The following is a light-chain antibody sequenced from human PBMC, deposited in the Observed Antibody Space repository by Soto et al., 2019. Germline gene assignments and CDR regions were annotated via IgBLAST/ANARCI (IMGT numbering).Light chain of an antibody. Sequence: QSVLTQPPSVSGAPGQRVLISCSGSSSNIGARYDVHWYQQLPGTAPNLLISGNINRPAGVPDRFSGSKSGTSASLAITGLQAEDEAEYYCQSYDSSLSAYVFGTGTKLTVL. CDR1: SSNIGARYD. CDR2: GNI. V-gene: IGLV1-40*01. J-gene: IGLJ1*01. CDR3: QSYDSSLSAYV.